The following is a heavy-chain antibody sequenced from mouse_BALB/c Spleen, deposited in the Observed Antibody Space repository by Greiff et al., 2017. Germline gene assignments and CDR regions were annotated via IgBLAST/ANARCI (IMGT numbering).Heavy chain of an antibody. J-gene: IGHJ4*01. D-gene: IGHD1-1*01. CDR1: GFTFSSFG. CDR2: ISSGSSTI. Sequence: DVKLVESGGGLVQPGGSRKLSCAASGFTFSSFGMHWVRQAPEKGLEWVAYISSGSSTIYYADTVKGRFTISRDNPKNTLFLQMTSLRSEDTAVYYCARCPITTVVPYAMDYWGQGTSVTVSS. CDR3: ARCPITTVVPYAMDY. V-gene: IGHV5-17*02.